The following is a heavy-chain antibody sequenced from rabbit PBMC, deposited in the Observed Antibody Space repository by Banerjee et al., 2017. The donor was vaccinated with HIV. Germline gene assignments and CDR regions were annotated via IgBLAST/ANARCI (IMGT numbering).Heavy chain of an antibody. CDR1: GFCFSSDYD. CDR3: ARSTVGVGAYLYDL. D-gene: IGHD6-1*01. CDR2: INTCSGNI. Sequence: VESGGGLVKPGASLTLTCTASGFCFSSDYDMCWVRQAPGKGLEWIACINTCSGNIVSASWAKGRFTISKPSSTTVTLQMTSLTAADTATYFCARSTVGVGAYLYDLWGPGTLVTVS. V-gene: IGHV1S40*01. J-gene: IGHJ4*01.